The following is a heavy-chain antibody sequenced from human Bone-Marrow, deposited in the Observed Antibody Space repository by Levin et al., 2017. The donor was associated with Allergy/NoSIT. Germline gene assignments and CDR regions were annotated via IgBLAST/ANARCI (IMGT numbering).Heavy chain of an antibody. Sequence: KVSCKGSGYSFPKYRFSTYWVGWVRQKPGKGLEWMGVIYPGDSDVKYSPSLEGQVTFSADKSISTAYLQWKNLKASDTAMYYCATRIRNTGDGFDVWGQGTMVIVSS. CDR3: ATRIRNTGDGFDV. J-gene: IGHJ3*01. CDR2: IYPGDSDV. CDR1: GYSFPKYRFSTYW. V-gene: IGHV5-51*01. D-gene: IGHD2/OR15-2a*01.